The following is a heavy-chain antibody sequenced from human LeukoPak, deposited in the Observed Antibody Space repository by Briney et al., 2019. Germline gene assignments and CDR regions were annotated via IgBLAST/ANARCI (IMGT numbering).Heavy chain of an antibody. V-gene: IGHV3-23*01. CDR2: ISGSGGST. CDR1: GFTFSSYG. Sequence: GGSLRLSCAASGFTFSSYGMSWVRQAPGKGLEWVSAISGSGGSTYYADSVKGRFTISRDNSKNTLYLQMNSLRAEDTAVYYCAKANTFGGVIVSGVSFDYWGQGTLVTVSS. D-gene: IGHD3-16*02. CDR3: AKANTFGGVIVSGVSFDY. J-gene: IGHJ4*02.